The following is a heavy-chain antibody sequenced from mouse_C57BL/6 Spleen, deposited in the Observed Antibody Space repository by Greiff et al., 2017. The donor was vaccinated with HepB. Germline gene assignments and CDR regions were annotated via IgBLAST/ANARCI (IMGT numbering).Heavy chain of an antibody. V-gene: IGHV1-80*01. CDR2: IYPGDGDT. J-gene: IGHJ3*01. CDR3: ASQMGYDYDGAWFAY. CDR1: GYAFSSYW. Sequence: VHLVESGAELVKPGASVKISCKASGYAFSSYWMNWVKQRPGKGLEWIGQIYPGDGDTNYNGKFKGKATLTADKSSSTAYMQLSSLTSEDSAVYFCASQMGYDYDGAWFAYWGQGTLVTVSA. D-gene: IGHD2-4*01.